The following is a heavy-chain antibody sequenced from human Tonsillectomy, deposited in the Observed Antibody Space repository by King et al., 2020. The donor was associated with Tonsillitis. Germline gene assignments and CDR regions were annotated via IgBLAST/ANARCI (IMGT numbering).Heavy chain of an antibody. D-gene: IGHD3-3*01. CDR1: GYTFTSYG. V-gene: IGHV1-18*01. CDR2: ISAYNGNT. CDR3: ARVEITIFPYYMDV. J-gene: IGHJ6*03. Sequence: QLVQSGAEVKKPGASVKVSCKASGYTFTSYGISWVRQAPGQWIEWMGWISAYNGNTNYSQKLQGRVTMTTDTSTSTAYMELRSLRSDDTAVYYCARVEITIFPYYMDVWGKGTTVTVSS.